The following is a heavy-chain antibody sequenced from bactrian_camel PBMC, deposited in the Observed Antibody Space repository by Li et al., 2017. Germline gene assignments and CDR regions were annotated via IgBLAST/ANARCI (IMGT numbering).Heavy chain of an antibody. Sequence: APGKGLEWVSYSNLDGFTNYADSVKGRFTISRDNAKNTLYLQLNSLKTEDTAMYYCTKDKGDGSIFWGTTEWGQGTQVTVS. D-gene: IGHD5*01. J-gene: IGHJ4*01. CDR3: TKDKGDGSIFWGTTE. CDR2: SNLDGFT. V-gene: IGHV3S1*01.